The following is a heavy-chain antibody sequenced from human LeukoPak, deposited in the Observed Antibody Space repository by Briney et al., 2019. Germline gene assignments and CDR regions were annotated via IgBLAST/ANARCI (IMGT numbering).Heavy chain of an antibody. J-gene: IGHJ4*02. Sequence: PGGSLRLSCAASGFTFRNYVIHWVRQAPGKGLEWVAVTSSDLNVKLYADSVKGRFTISRDNSRSTLHLQINSLRPEDTAIYYCAREGYYGSGSPPSLYFDYWGQGTLVTVSS. D-gene: IGHD3-10*01. CDR3: AREGYYGSGSPPSLYFDY. V-gene: IGHV3-30-3*01. CDR1: GFTFRNYV. CDR2: TSSDLNVK.